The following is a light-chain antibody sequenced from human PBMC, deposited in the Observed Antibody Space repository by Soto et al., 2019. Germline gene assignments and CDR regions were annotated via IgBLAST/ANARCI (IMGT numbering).Light chain of an antibody. Sequence: QSVLTQPASVSGSPGQWITISCTGTSSDFGGYNYVSWYQQHPGKAPKLMIYDVSNRPSGVSNRFSASKSGNTASLTIFGLQAEDEADYYCSSYTSSSTLSVFGTGTKVTVL. CDR2: DVS. CDR1: SSDFGGYNY. V-gene: IGLV2-14*01. J-gene: IGLJ1*01. CDR3: SSYTSSSTLSV.